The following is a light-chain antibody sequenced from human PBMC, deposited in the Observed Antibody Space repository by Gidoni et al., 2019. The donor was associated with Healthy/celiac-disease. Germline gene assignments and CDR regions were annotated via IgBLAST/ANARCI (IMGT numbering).Light chain of an antibody. J-gene: IGKJ5*01. CDR1: QSVSSY. V-gene: IGKV3-11*01. CDR2: DAS. Sequence: EIVWTQSPATLSLSPGERATLSCRASQSVSSYLAWYQQKPGQAPRLLIYDASNMATGIPARFSGSGSGTDFTLTISSLEPEDFAVYYCQQRSNWPPTFGQGTRLEIK. CDR3: QQRSNWPPT.